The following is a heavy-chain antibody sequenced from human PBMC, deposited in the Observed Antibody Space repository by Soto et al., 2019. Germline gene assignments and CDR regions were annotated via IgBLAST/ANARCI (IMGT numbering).Heavy chain of an antibody. CDR1: GCSISSGDYY. CDR2: IYYSGST. CDR3: ASRHTSPYFHY. V-gene: IGHV4-30-4*01. D-gene: IGHD2-2*01. Sequence: SETLSLTCTVSGCSISSGDYYWSWIRQPPGKGLEWIGSIYYSGSTYYNPSLKSRVTISVDTSKNQFSLKLNSVTAADTAVYYCASRHTSPYFHYWGQGTLVTVSS. J-gene: IGHJ4*02.